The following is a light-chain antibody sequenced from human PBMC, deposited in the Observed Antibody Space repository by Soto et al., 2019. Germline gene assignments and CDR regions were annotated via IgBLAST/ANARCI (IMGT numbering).Light chain of an antibody. CDR3: QQYETFSGT. CDR2: DAS. CDR1: QTISSW. J-gene: IGKJ1*01. Sequence: IQMTQSPSTLAGSLVDRVTITCRASQTISSWLAWYQQKPGEAPKLLIYDASALPRGVPSRFSGSGSGTKFTLTIASLQPDDFATYYCQQYETFSGTFGPGTKVDIK. V-gene: IGKV1-5*01.